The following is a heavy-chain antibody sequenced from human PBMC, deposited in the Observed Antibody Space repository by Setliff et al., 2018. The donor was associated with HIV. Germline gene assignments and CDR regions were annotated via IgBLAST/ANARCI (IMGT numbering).Heavy chain of an antibody. D-gene: IGHD3-22*01. CDR1: GGSFSSYY. J-gene: IGHJ1*01. CDR2: INDSGSA. V-gene: IGHV4-34*01. Sequence: SETLSLTCAVYGGSFSSYYWNWIRQTPGKGLEWIGEINDSGSANYNPSLKSQVTISLDTSKNQFSLKLSSVTAADRAVYYCASRYSSLGHFQHWGQGTLVTVSS. CDR3: ASRYSSLGHFQH.